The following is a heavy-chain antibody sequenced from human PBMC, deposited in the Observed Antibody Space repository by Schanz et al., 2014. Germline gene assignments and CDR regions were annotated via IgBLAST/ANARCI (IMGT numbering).Heavy chain of an antibody. CDR2: IYYSGST. J-gene: IGHJ6*02. CDR1: GGSISSGGYS. V-gene: IGHV4-30-4*07. D-gene: IGHD1-1*01. CDR3: ARGGRTTYNYYYGMDV. Sequence: QLQLQESGPGLVKPSQTLSLTCAVSGGSISSGGYSWNWIRQPPGKGLEWIVYIYYSGSTYYNPSPKGRVTIPLTTSKDQFSLKLSSVTAADTAVYYCARGGRTTYNYYYGMDVWGQGTTVTVSS.